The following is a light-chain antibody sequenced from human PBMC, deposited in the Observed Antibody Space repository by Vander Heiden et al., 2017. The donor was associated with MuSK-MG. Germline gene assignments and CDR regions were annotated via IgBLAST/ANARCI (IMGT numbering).Light chain of an antibody. CDR1: QSVLYSSNNKNY. V-gene: IGKV4-1*01. Sequence: DIVMTQSPDSLAVSLGERATINCKSSQSVLYSSNNKNYLAWYQQKPGQPPKLLIYWASTRESGVPDRFSGRGSGTDFTLTISSLQAEDVAVYYCQQDDSTPSTFGHGTKVDIK. CDR3: QQDDSTPST. J-gene: IGKJ3*01. CDR2: WAS.